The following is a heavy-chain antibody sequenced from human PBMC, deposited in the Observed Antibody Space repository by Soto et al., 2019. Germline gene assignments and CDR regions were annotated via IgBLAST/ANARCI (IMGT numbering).Heavy chain of an antibody. J-gene: IGHJ4*02. CDR2: INQSGST. CDR3: ARTYSSSWSPFEY. CDR1: GGSFSGYY. D-gene: IGHD6-13*01. Sequence: SETLSLTCAVYGGSFSGYYWSWIRQPPGKGLDWIGEINQSGSTNYNPSLKSRVTISVDTSKNQFSLKLSSVTAADTAVYYCARTYSSSWSPFEYWGQGALVTSPQ. V-gene: IGHV4-34*01.